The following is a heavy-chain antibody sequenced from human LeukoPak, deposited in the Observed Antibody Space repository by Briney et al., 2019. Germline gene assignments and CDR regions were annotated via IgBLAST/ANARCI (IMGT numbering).Heavy chain of an antibody. D-gene: IGHD6-19*01. CDR2: ISSSGSTI. V-gene: IGHV3-48*03. CDR1: GFTFSSYA. CDR3: ARSSSGWYRYYYYYYYMDV. J-gene: IGHJ6*03. Sequence: GGSLRLSCAASGFTFSSYAMSWVRQAPGKGLEWVSYISSSGSTIYYADSVKGRFTISRDNAKNSLYLQMNSLRAEDTAVYYCARSSSGWYRYYYYYYYMDVWGKGTTVTVSS.